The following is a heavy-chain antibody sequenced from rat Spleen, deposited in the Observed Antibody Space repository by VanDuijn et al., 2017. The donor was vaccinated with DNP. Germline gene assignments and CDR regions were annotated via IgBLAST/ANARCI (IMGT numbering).Heavy chain of an antibody. D-gene: IGHD1-4*01. V-gene: IGHV2-41*01. CDR1: GFSLTIYN. Sequence: QVQLKESGPGLVQPSQTLSLTCTVAGFSLTIYNVHWVRQPPGKGLEWMGVIWNNGGTRYNSVLKSRLSISKDTSKSQVFLKMNSLQTEDTATYYCARDGLPGYNSPFDYWGQGVMVTVSS. CDR3: ARDGLPGYNSPFDY. J-gene: IGHJ2*01. CDR2: IWNNGGT.